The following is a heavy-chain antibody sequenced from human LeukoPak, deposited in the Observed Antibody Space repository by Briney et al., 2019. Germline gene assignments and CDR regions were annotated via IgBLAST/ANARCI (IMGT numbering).Heavy chain of an antibody. Sequence: GGSLRLSCAASGFPFSSYAMHWVRQAPGKGLDYVSAISDSGGSTYYADSVKGRFTISRDNSKNTLYLQMSSLRAEDTAVYFCVRGYSFGPYGMDVWGQGTTVTVSS. D-gene: IGHD2-15*01. CDR2: ISDSGGST. V-gene: IGHV3-64D*09. CDR3: VRGYSFGPYGMDV. J-gene: IGHJ6*02. CDR1: GFPFSSYA.